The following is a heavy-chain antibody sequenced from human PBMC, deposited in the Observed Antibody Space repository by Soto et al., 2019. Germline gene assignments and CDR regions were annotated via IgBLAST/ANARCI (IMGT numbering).Heavy chain of an antibody. CDR3: ARESDYIFDY. V-gene: IGHV4-34*01. CDR1: GGSFSGYY. Sequence: SETLSLTCAVYGGSFSGYYWSWIRQPPGKGLEWIGEINHGGSTNYNPSLKSRVTISVDTSKNQFSLKLSSVTAADTAVYYCARESDYIFDYWGQGTLVTAPQ. J-gene: IGHJ4*02. D-gene: IGHD4-17*01. CDR2: INHGGST.